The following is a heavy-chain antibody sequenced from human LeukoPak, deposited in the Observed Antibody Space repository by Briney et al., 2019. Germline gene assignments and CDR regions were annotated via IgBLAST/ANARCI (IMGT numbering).Heavy chain of an antibody. CDR1: GYNFTAHW. CDR3: ARHKRTFTGSKSPGSMDV. CDR2: VHPGDSTV. J-gene: IGHJ6*02. V-gene: IGHV5-51*01. Sequence: GESLKISCQGSGYNFTAHWIGWVRQMPGKGREWMGIVHPGDSTVRYTPSFQGQVTISAARSKRTAYLQWTSLRASDSAMYYCARHKRTFTGSKSPGSMDVWGQGTSVIVSS. D-gene: IGHD2-8*02.